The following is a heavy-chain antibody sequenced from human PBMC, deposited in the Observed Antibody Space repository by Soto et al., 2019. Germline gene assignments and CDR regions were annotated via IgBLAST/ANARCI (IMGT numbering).Heavy chain of an antibody. J-gene: IGHJ6*02. V-gene: IGHV3-7*01. CDR2: INEDGSEK. Sequence: EVQLVESGGGLVQPGGSLRLSCAASGFTFSRSWVNWVRHAPGKWLERVAKINEDGSEKYYVDSVKGRFTISRENAKNSLCLQMHHLRAEERAVYYCGRDMDVWGQGTKVTVSS. CDR3: GRDMDV. CDR1: GFTFSRSW.